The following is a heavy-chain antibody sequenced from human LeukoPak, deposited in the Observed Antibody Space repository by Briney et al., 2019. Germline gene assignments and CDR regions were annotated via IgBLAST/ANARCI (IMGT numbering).Heavy chain of an antibody. CDR1: GGSISSSSYY. Sequence: SSETLSLTCTVSGGSISSSSYYWGRTRQPPGKGLEWIGSIYYSGSTYYNPSLKSRVTISVDTSKNQFSLKLSSVTAADTAVYYCARAVDTAMVDAFDIWGQGTMVTVSS. D-gene: IGHD5-18*01. CDR2: IYYSGST. J-gene: IGHJ3*02. V-gene: IGHV4-39*07. CDR3: ARAVDTAMVDAFDI.